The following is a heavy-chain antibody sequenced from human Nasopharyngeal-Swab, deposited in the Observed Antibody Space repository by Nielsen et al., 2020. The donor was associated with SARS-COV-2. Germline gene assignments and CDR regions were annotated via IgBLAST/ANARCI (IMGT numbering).Heavy chain of an antibody. Sequence: WIRQPPGKGLEWIGEIYHSGSTNYNPSLKSRVNISVDRSKTQFYLKLNSVTAADTAVYFCARDPGTLYYYYYMDVWGKGTTVTVSS. J-gene: IGHJ6*03. CDR3: ARDPGTLYYYYYMDV. V-gene: IGHV4-4*01. CDR2: IYHSGST.